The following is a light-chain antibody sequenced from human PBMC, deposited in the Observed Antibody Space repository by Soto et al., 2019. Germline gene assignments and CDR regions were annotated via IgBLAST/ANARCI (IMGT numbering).Light chain of an antibody. CDR1: SSDIGSYNL. Sequence: QPVLTQPASVSGSPGQSITISCTGTSSDIGSYNLVSWYQQHPGKAPKLMIYEVSKRPSGVSNRFSGSKSGNTASLTISGLQAEDEADYYCCSYAGSRQVFGGGAMLTVL. CDR3: CSYAGSRQV. CDR2: EVS. V-gene: IGLV2-23*02. J-gene: IGLJ3*02.